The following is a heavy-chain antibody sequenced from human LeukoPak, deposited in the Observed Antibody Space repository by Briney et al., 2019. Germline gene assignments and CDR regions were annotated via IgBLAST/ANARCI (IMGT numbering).Heavy chain of an antibody. CDR2: TSGSGGGT. CDR3: ARTYYDSSGFYWEAFDS. CDR1: GFTFSNYA. V-gene: IGHV3-23*01. D-gene: IGHD3-22*01. J-gene: IGHJ4*02. Sequence: GGSLRLSCAASGFTFSNYAMSWVRQAPGKGLEWVSTTSGSGGGTKYGDSVKGRLTISRDNAKNSLYLQMNSLRDEDTAVYYCARTYYDSSGFYWEAFDSWGQGTPVTVSS.